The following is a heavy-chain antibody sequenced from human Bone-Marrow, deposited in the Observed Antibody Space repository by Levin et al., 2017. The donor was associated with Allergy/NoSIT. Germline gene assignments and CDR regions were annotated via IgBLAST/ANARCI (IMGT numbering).Heavy chain of an antibody. Sequence: SCTVSGGSISSGGYYWSWIRQQPGKGLEWIGYIYYSGNTYYNPSLKSRVMISVDTSKNQFSLKVSSVTAADTAVYYCAREDGSTIDYWGQGILVTVSS. J-gene: IGHJ4*02. CDR2: IYYSGNT. CDR1: GGSISSGGYY. V-gene: IGHV4-31*03. D-gene: IGHD1/OR15-1a*01. CDR3: AREDGSTIDY.